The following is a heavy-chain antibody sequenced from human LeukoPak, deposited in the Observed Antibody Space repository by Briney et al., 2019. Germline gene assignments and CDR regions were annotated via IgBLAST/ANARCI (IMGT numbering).Heavy chain of an antibody. CDR1: GGCISSYY. D-gene: IGHD2-2*01. Sequence: SETLSLTCTVSGGCISSYYWSWIRQPAGKGLEWIGRIYTSGSTNYNPSLKSRVTMSVDTSKNQFSLKLSSVTAADTAVYYCARGGFSTSWIHYYYYYMDVWGKGTTVTVSS. CDR2: IYTSGST. J-gene: IGHJ6*03. V-gene: IGHV4-4*07. CDR3: ARGGFSTSWIHYYYYYMDV.